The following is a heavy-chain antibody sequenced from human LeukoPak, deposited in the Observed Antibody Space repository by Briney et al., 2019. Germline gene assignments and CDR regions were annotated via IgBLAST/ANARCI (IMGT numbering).Heavy chain of an antibody. CDR1: GGTFSSYA. V-gene: IGHV1-69*13. J-gene: IGHJ5*02. CDR2: IIPIFGTA. D-gene: IGHD3-3*01. CDR3: ARYYDFWSGYSAGSRTYNWFDP. Sequence: SVKVSCKASGGTFSSYAISWVRQAPGQGLEWMGGIIPIFGTANYAQKFQGRVTITADESTSTAHMELSSLRSEDTAVYYCARYYDFWSGYSAGSRTYNWFDPWGQGTLVTVSS.